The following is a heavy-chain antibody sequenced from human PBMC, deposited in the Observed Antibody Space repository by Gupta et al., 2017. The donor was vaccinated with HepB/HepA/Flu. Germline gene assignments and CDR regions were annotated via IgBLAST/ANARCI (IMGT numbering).Heavy chain of an antibody. Sequence: EVQLVESGGGLVQPGGSLRLSCAVSGFDFNTYAMNWVHQPPGRGLEWLSYISSSSGTMDYADSVKGRFTISRDNAENSLYLQMHSLRDDDTAVYYCARVPLGRYDYWSAYSDSWGRGTLVIVSS. J-gene: IGHJ4*02. CDR2: ISSSSGTM. CDR3: ARVPLGRYDYWSAYSDS. V-gene: IGHV3-48*02. CDR1: GFDFNTYA. D-gene: IGHD3-3*01.